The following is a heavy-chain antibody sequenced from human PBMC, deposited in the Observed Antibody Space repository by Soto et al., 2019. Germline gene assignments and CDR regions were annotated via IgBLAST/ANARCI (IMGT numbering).Heavy chain of an antibody. D-gene: IGHD3-22*01. CDR3: ARSGGYYDSSGYPCDI. J-gene: IGHJ3*02. CDR1: GGTFSSYA. V-gene: IGHV1-69*13. CDR2: IIPIFGTA. Sequence: SVKVSCKASGGTFSSYAISWVRQAPGQGLEWMGGIIPIFGTANYAQKFQGRVTITADESTSTAYMELSSLRSEDTAVYYCARSGGYYDSSGYPCDIWGQGTMVTVSS.